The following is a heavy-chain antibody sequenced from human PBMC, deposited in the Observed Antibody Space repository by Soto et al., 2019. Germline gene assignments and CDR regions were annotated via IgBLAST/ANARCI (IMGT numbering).Heavy chain of an antibody. V-gene: IGHV4-31*03. D-gene: IGHD5-18*01. CDR1: GGSISSGGYY. Sequence: QVQLQESGPGLVKPSQTLSLTCTVSGGSISSGGYYWSWIRQHPGKGLEWIGYIYYSGSTYYNPSLTSRVTISVDRSKHQFSLKLSSVTAADTAVYYCARSGYSYGPNPLLYWGQGTLVTVSS. CDR2: IYYSGST. J-gene: IGHJ4*02. CDR3: ARSGYSYGPNPLLY.